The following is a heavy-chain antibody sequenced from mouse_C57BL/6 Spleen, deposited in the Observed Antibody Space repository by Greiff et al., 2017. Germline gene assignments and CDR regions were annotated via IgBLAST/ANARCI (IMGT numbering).Heavy chain of an antibody. CDR2: INPYNGGT. D-gene: IGHD2-3*01. V-gene: IGHV1-19*01. CDR1: GYTFTDYY. Sequence: VQLQQSGPVLVKPGASVKMSCKASGYTFTDYYMNWVKQSHGKSLEWIGVINPYNGGTSYNQKFKGKATLTVDKSSSTAYMELNSLTSEDSAVYYCARSRDGYYGDYAMDYWGQGTSVTVSS. CDR3: ARSRDGYYGDYAMDY. J-gene: IGHJ4*01.